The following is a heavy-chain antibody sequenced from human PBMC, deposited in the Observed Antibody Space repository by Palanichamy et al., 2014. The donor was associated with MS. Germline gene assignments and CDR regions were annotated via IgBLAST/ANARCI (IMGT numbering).Heavy chain of an antibody. CDR3: AKISGGWETLDY. CDR2: IPYDGSNT. Sequence: QVQLVESGGGVVQPGGSLRLSCAASGFTFSRYGMHWVRQAPGKGPEWVAFIPYDGSNTYYGDSVKGRFTISRDNYKNMLYLQMNSLRGEDTAVYYCAKISGGWETLDYWGQGTLVTVSS. V-gene: IGHV3-30*02. CDR1: GFTFSRYG. J-gene: IGHJ4*02. D-gene: IGHD6-19*01.